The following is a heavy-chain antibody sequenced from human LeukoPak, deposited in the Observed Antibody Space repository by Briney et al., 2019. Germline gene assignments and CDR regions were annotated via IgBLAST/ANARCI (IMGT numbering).Heavy chain of an antibody. CDR2: IYRGGAT. CDR1: GFNVGSNY. D-gene: IGHD2-2*01. CDR3: AKDYCSSTSCPQKD. J-gene: IGHJ4*02. Sequence: GGSLRLSCAASGFNVGSNYMSWVRQTPGKGLEWVSVIYRGGATYYADSVKGRFTISRDNSKNTLYLQMNSLRAEDTAIYYCAKDYCSSTSCPQKDWGQGTLVTVSS. V-gene: IGHV3-53*01.